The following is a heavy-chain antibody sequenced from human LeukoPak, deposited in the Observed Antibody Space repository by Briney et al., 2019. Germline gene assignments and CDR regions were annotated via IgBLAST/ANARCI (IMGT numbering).Heavy chain of an antibody. CDR2: ISAYNGNT. CDR1: GYTFTSYG. D-gene: IGHD2-2*01. CDR3: ARVPSYQLPRGPQYNWFDP. J-gene: IGHJ5*02. V-gene: IGHV1-18*01. Sequence: ASVKVSCKASGYTFTSYGISWVRQAPGQGLEWMGWISAYNGNTNYAQKLQGRVTMTTETSTSTAYMELRSLRSDDTAVYYCARVPSYQLPRGPQYNWFDPWGQGTLVTVSS.